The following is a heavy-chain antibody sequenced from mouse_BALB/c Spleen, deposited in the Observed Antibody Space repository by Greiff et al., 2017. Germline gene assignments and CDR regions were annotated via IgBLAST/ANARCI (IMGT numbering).Heavy chain of an antibody. D-gene: IGHD4-1*01. CDR2: IRSKSNNYAT. V-gene: IGHV10-1*02. CDR1: GFTFNTYA. J-gene: IGHJ4*01. CDR3: VSYELGGYAMDY. Sequence: EVKLLESGGGLVQPKGSLKLSCAASGFTFNTYAMNWVRQAPGKGLEWVARIRSKSNNYATYYADSVKDRFTISRDDSQSMLYLQMNNLKTEDTAMYYCVSYELGGYAMDYWGQGTSVTVSS.